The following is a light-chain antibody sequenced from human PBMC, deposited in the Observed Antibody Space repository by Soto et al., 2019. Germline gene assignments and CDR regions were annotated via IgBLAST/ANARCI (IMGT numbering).Light chain of an antibody. CDR1: QSISSW. J-gene: IGKJ1*01. Sequence: DIQTTQYPSTLSASVGDRVTITCRASQSISSWLAWYQQKPGKAPKLLIYDASSLQSGVPSRFSGSGSGTEFTLTISSLQPDDFATYYCQQYDSYSQTFGQGTKVDI. V-gene: IGKV1-5*01. CDR3: QQYDSYSQT. CDR2: DAS.